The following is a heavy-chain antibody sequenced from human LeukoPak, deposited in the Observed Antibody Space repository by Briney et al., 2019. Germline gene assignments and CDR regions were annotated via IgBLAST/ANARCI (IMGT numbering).Heavy chain of an antibody. CDR2: ISYDGSNK. D-gene: IGHD2-8*01. V-gene: IGHV3-30*04. J-gene: IGHJ4*02. CDR3: AKRACTNGVCYTEFDY. CDR1: GFTFSSYA. Sequence: GGSLRLSCAASGFTFSSYAMHWVRQAPGKGLEGVAVISYDGSNKYYADSVRGRFTISRDNSKNTLYLQMNSLRAEDTAVYYCAKRACTNGVCYTEFDYWGQGTLVTVSS.